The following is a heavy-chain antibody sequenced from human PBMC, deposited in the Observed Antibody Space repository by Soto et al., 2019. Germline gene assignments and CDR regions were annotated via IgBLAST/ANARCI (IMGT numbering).Heavy chain of an antibody. CDR1: GGSISSSSYY. D-gene: IGHD6-13*01. Sequence: QLQLQESGPGLVKPSETLSLTCTVSGGSISSSSYYWGWIRQPPGKGLEWIGSIYYSGSTYYNPSLKSRVTISVDTSKNQFSLKLSSVTAADTAVYYCVRHRTHSSSWVDYWGQGTLVTVSS. V-gene: IGHV4-39*01. CDR3: VRHRTHSSSWVDY. J-gene: IGHJ4*02. CDR2: IYYSGST.